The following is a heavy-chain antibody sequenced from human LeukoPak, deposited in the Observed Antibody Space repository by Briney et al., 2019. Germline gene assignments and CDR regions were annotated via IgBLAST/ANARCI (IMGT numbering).Heavy chain of an antibody. CDR1: VFTFSSYS. J-gene: IGHJ4*02. CDR3: ARSMV. D-gene: IGHD3-10*01. Sequence: GGSLRLSRAPSVFTFSSYSMYWVRPTPGKGLEWLSSISSGSIYIYYAESVKGRFTISRDNAKNSLYLQMNSLRAEDTAVYYCARSMVRGQGTLVTVSS. CDR2: ISSGSIYI. V-gene: IGHV3-21*01.